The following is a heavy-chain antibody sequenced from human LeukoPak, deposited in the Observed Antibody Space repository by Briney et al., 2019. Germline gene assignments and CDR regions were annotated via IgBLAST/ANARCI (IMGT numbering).Heavy chain of an antibody. D-gene: IGHD3-22*01. CDR3: ASRDPYDSSGYYYVFAPPDY. Sequence: GGSLRLSCAASGFTFSSYAMHWVRQAPGKGLEWVSVISYDGSNKYYADSVKGRFTISRDNSKNTLHLQMNSLRAEDTAVYYCASRDPYDSSGYYYVFAPPDYWGQGTLVTVSS. CDR2: ISYDGSNK. CDR1: GFTFSSYA. J-gene: IGHJ4*02. V-gene: IGHV3-30*01.